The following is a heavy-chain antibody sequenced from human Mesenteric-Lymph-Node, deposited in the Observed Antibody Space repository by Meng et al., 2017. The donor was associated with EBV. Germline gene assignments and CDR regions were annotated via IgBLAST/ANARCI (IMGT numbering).Heavy chain of an antibody. V-gene: IGHV4-39*07. CDR3: VGEQFNIRWDKY. D-gene: IGHD1-26*01. CDR1: GVSINSRGHY. J-gene: IGHJ4*02. Sequence: SLPCPVFGVSINSRGHYWGWIRQPPGRGRGWIGTVYFTGRTYYNPSLKSRSTISFTTSKNQFSLKLTSVPAGDTVVYYCVGEQFNIRWDKYWGQGTLVTVSS. CDR2: VYFTGRT.